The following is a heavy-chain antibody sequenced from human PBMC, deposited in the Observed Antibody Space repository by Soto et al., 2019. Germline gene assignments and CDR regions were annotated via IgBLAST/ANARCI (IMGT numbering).Heavy chain of an antibody. CDR1: GGSISTSNYF. J-gene: IGHJ4*02. Sequence: QLQLQESGPGLVKPSETLSLTCTVSGGSISTSNYFWAWIRQPPGKGLEWIGSIYYTGSTYYNPSLQSRVTISVDTSKNQFSLILTSVTAADTAVYFCAMVRGIIGDDYWGQGTLVTVSS. V-gene: IGHV4-39*01. CDR3: AMVRGIIGDDY. CDR2: IYYTGST. D-gene: IGHD3-10*01.